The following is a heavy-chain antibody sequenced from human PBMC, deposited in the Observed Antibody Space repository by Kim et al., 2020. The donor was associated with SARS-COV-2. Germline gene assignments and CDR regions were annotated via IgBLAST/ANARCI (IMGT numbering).Heavy chain of an antibody. J-gene: IGHJ4*02. D-gene: IGHD3-9*01. CDR3: AKGGDILTGYYYFDY. Sequence: DSVKGRFTISRDNSKNTLYLQMNSLRAEDTAVYYCAKGGDILTGYYYFDYWGQGTLVTVSS. V-gene: IGHV3-23*01.